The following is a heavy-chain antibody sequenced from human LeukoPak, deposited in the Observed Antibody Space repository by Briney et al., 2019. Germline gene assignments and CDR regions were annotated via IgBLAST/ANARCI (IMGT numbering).Heavy chain of an antibody. CDR2: INSDGSST. D-gene: IGHD3-10*01. V-gene: IGHV3-74*01. CDR1: GFTFSTYW. J-gene: IGHJ4*02. CDR3: AKGHVLLWFGEFNVTDY. Sequence: GGSLRLSCAASGFTFSTYWMHWVRQAPGEGLVWVSRINSDGSSTSYADSVKGRFTISRDNAKNTLYLQMNSLRAEDTAVYYCAKGHVLLWFGEFNVTDYWGPGTLVTVSS.